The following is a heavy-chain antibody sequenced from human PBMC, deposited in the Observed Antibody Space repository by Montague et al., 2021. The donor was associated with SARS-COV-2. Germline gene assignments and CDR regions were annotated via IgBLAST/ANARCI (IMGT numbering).Heavy chain of an antibody. Sequence: SETLSLTCTVSGGSISNYYWTWIRQPAGKGLEWIGRLYTSGSTTYNPSLKSRVTMSVDTSKNQFSLNVTSVTAADTAIYYCARESGYSNGWRYYYGMDVWGQGTTVTVS. J-gene: IGHJ6*02. D-gene: IGHD6-19*01. V-gene: IGHV4-4*07. CDR1: GGSISNYY. CDR2: LYTSGST. CDR3: ARESGYSNGWRYYYGMDV.